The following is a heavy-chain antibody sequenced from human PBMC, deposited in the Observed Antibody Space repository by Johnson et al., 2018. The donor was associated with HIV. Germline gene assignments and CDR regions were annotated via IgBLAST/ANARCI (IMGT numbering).Heavy chain of an antibody. CDR2: IYSGGST. D-gene: IGHD1-26*01. CDR3: ARELIVGATNAFDI. V-gene: IGHV3-66*01. J-gene: IGHJ3*02. Sequence: VQLVESGGGVVQPGRSLRLSCAASGFTISNNYMSWVRQAPGKGLEWVSVIYSGGSTYYADSVTGRFTISRDNAKNSLYLQINSLRAEDTALYYCARELIVGATNAFDIWGQGTMVTVSS. CDR1: GFTISNNY.